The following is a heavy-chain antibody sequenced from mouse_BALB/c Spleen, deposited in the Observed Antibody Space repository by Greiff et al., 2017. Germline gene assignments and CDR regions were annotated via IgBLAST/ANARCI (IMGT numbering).Heavy chain of an antibody. D-gene: IGHD3-3*01. CDR1: GFTFSSYT. CDR3: TRDRGLGQGYYFDY. CDR2: ISSGGSYT. V-gene: IGHV5-6-4*01. Sequence: EVQLQESGGGLVKPGGSLKLSCAASGFTFSSYTMSWVRQTPEKRLEWVATISSGGSYTYYPDSVKGRFTISRDNAKNTLYLQMSSLKSEDTAMYYCTRDRGLGQGYYFDYWGQGTTLTVSS. J-gene: IGHJ2*01.